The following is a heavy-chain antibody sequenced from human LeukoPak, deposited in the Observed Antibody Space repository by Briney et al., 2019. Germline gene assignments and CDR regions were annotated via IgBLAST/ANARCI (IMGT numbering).Heavy chain of an antibody. V-gene: IGHV1-24*01. Sequence: ASVKVSCKVSGYTLTELSMHWVRQAPGKGLEWMGGFDLEDGETIYAQKFQGRVTMTEDTSTDTAYMELSSLRSEDTAVYYCATAGSRIFGVVINPFEYFQHWGQGTLVTVSS. CDR2: FDLEDGET. D-gene: IGHD3-3*01. CDR3: ATAGSRIFGVVINPFEYFQH. J-gene: IGHJ1*01. CDR1: GYTLTELS.